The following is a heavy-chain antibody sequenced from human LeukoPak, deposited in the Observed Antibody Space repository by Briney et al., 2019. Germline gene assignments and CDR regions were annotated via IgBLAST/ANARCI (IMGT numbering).Heavy chain of an antibody. V-gene: IGHV3-20*04. CDR2: INWNGAST. J-gene: IGHJ6*03. CDR1: GFTFYEYG. CDR3: ARGGYSYGYAGVSPHYMAI. D-gene: IGHD5-18*01. Sequence: GGSLRLSCAASGFTFYEYGMNWVRQAPEKGLEWVSGINWNGASTNYADSVQGRFTISRDNTKNSLFLQMSSLRAEDTALYFCARGGYSYGYAGVSPHYMAIWGKGTMVTVSS.